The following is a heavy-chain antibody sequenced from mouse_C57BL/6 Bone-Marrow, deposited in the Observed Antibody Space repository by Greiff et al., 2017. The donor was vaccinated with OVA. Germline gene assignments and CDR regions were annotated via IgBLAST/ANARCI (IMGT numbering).Heavy chain of an antibody. J-gene: IGHJ1*03. Sequence: EVQLQQSGAELVRPGASVKLSCTASGFNIKDDYMHWVKQRPEQGLAWIGWIDPENGDTEYASKFQGKATITADTSSNTAYLQLSSLTSEDTAVYYCTTGITPGAFDVWGTGTTVTVAS. CDR1: GFNIKDDY. CDR2: IDPENGDT. D-gene: IGHD2-4*01. CDR3: TTGITPGAFDV. V-gene: IGHV14-4*01.